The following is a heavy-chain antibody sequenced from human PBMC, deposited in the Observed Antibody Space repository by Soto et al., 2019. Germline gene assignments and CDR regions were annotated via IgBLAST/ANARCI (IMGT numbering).Heavy chain of an antibody. V-gene: IGHV3-30*18. CDR2: ISYDGSDK. Sequence: GGSLILSCAGSGFTFSSYGMHWVRQAPGKGLEWVAVISYDGSDKYYGDSVKGRFTISRDDSKNTLYLQMNSLRVEDTAIYYCAKTAGYDYVWGSSGLDPWGQGT. CDR1: GFTFSSYG. J-gene: IGHJ5*02. CDR3: AKTAGYDYVWGSSGLDP. D-gene: IGHD3-16*01.